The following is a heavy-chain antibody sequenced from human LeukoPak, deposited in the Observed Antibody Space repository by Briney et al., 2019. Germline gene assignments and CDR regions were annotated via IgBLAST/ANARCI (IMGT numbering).Heavy chain of an antibody. Sequence: GGSLRLSCAASVFTFNNYAMSWVRQAPGKGRECVSAISASGGTTYYADSVKGRFTICRDNSENTLFLQLNSLRAEDTAVYYCAKEPREYCSSTSCHNWFDSWGQGTLVTVSS. D-gene: IGHD2-2*01. CDR2: ISASGGTT. CDR1: VFTFNNYA. V-gene: IGHV3-23*01. J-gene: IGHJ5*01. CDR3: AKEPREYCSSTSCHNWFDS.